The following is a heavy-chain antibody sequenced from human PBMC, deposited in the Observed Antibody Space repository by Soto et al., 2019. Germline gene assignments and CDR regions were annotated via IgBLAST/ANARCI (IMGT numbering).Heavy chain of an antibody. J-gene: IGHJ6*04. CDR2: IIPIFGTA. CDR3: GSKGGTPPKGGYSYGRAF. V-gene: IGHV1-69*12. D-gene: IGHD1-26*01. Sequence: QVQLVQSGAEVKKPGSSVKVSCKASGGTFSSYAISWVRQAPGQGLEWMGGIIPIFGTADYAQKFQGRVTITADESTSTAYWEGGPPRSGDRAVYYWGSKGGTPPKGGYSYGRAFGGKGTTAPVPS. CDR1: GGTFSSYA.